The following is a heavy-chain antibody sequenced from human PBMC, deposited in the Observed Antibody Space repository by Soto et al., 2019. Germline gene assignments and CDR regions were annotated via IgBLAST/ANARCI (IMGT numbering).Heavy chain of an antibody. CDR1: GYTFTSYD. J-gene: IGHJ5*02. Sequence: ASVKVSCKASGYTFTSYDINWVRQATGQGLEWMGWMNPNSGNTGYAKKFQGRVTMTRTTSISTAYMELSSLRSEDTAVYYCARRAMVRGVVFRFDPWGQGTLVTVSS. CDR2: MNPNSGNT. V-gene: IGHV1-8*01. CDR3: ARRAMVRGVVFRFDP. D-gene: IGHD3-10*01.